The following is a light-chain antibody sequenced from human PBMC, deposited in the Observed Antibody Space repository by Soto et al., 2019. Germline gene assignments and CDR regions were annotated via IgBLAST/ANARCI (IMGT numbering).Light chain of an antibody. V-gene: IGLV2-23*01. CDR2: EDN. J-gene: IGLJ1*01. Sequence: QSVLAQPASVSGSPGQSITISCTGTSSDVWSYDLVSWYQQHPGKAPQLMISEDNKRPSGVSDRFSGSKSGNTASLTISGLQAEDEADYYCCSSAGGGTFYVFGTGTKVTVL. CDR1: SSDVWSYDL. CDR3: CSSAGGGTFYV.